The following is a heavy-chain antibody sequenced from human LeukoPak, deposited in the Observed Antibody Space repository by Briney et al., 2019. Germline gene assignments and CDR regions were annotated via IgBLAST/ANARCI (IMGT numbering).Heavy chain of an antibody. CDR3: ARDLSSTPNWELDY. CDR1: GYTFTGYF. D-gene: IGHD7-27*01. Sequence: ALVKVSCKASGYTFTGYFMHWVRQAPGQGLEWMGRINPNSGGTNYAQKFQGRVTMTRDTSISTAYMELSGLRSDDTAVYYCARDLSSTPNWELDYWGQGTLVTVSS. CDR2: INPNSGGT. V-gene: IGHV1-2*06. J-gene: IGHJ4*02.